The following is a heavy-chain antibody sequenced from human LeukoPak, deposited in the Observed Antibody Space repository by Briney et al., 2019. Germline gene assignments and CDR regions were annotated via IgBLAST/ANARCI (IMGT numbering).Heavy chain of an antibody. CDR3: ARGRDSSGWYYFDY. D-gene: IGHD6-19*01. V-gene: IGHV3-21*01. CDR1: GFTFSSYS. J-gene: IGHJ4*02. CDR2: ISSSSSYI. Sequence: GGSLRLSCAASGFTFSSYSTNWVRQAPGKGLEWVSSISSSSSYIYYADSVKGRFTISRDNAKNSLYLQMNSLRAEDTAVYYCARGRDSSGWYYFDYWGQGTLVTVSS.